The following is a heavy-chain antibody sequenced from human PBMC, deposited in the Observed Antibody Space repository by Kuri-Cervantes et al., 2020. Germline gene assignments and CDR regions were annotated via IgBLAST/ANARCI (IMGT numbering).Heavy chain of an antibody. CDR1: GGSVSSGSYY. CDR3: ARDRKRGEAFDI. J-gene: IGHJ3*02. D-gene: IGHD3-16*01. Sequence: SETLSLTCTVSGGSVSSGSYYWSWIRQPPGKGLEWIGYIYYSGSTYYNPSLKSRVTISVDTSKNQFSLKLSSVTAADTAVYYCARDRKRGEAFDIWGQGTMVTVSS. V-gene: IGHV4-61*01. CDR2: IYYSGST.